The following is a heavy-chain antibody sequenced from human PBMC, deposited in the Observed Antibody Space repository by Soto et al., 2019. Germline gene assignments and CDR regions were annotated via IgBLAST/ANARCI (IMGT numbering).Heavy chain of an antibody. CDR2: INHRGST. CDR1: GGSFSGYY. D-gene: IGHD2-2*01. CDR3: ARTVCSSASCYGYYYYGLDV. J-gene: IGHJ6*02. Sequence: SETLSLTCAVYGGSFSGYYWSWIRQSPGKGLEWIGGINHRGSTNYNPSLESRVTISVDTSKNQFSLKLPSVTAADTAVYYCARTVCSSASCYGYYYYGLDVWGQGTTVTVSS. V-gene: IGHV4-34*01.